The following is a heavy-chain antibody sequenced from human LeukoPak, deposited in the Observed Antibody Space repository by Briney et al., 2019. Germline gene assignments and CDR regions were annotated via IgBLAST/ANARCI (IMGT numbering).Heavy chain of an antibody. Sequence: GGSLRLSCAASGFTFSSYAMSWVRQAPGKGLEWVSAISGSGGSTYYADSVKGRFTISRDNSKNTLYLQMNSLRAEDTAVYYCAKESRDCSSTSCQGYFDLWGRGTLVTVSS. J-gene: IGHJ2*01. CDR1: GFTFSSYA. CDR2: ISGSGGST. D-gene: IGHD2-2*01. V-gene: IGHV3-23*01. CDR3: AKESRDCSSTSCQGYFDL.